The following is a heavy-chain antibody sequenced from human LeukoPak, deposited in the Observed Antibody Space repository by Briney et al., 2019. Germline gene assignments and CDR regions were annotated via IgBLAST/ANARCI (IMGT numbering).Heavy chain of an antibody. D-gene: IGHD2-2*01. J-gene: IGHJ4*02. CDR3: ARGEYCSSTSCLTFDY. CDR1: GGSISSYY. Sequence: PSETLSLTCTVSGGSISSYYWSWIRQPPGKGLEWIGYIYYSGSTNYNPSLKSRVTISLDTSKNQFSLKLSSVTAADTAVYYCARGEYCSSTSCLTFDYWGQGTLVTVSS. CDR2: IYYSGST. V-gene: IGHV4-59*12.